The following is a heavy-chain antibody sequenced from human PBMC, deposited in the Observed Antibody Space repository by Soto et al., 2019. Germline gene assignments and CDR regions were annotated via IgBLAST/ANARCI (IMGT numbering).Heavy chain of an antibody. CDR3: TNSRFWGGDGYNCYSYNAMDV. D-gene: IGHD3-16*01. CDR1: GFTFRSYS. CDR2: ISSSTI. J-gene: IGHJ6*02. V-gene: IGHV3-48*01. Sequence: PRGSLRLSCAASGFTFRSYSMNWVRQAPGKGLEWVSYISSSTIYYADSVKGRFTISRDNAKNSLYLQMNSLRPEDTALYYCTNSRFWGGDGYNCYSYNAMDVWGQGTTVTVSS.